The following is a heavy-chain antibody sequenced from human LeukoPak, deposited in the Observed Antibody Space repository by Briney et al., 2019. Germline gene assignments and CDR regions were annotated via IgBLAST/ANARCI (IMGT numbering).Heavy chain of an antibody. CDR3: AYQHGEGAFDI. V-gene: IGHV1-2*04. D-gene: IGHD2-2*01. CDR2: INPNSGGT. Sequence: GVSVKVSCKASGYTFTGYYMHWVRQAPGQGLEWMGWINPNSGGTNYAQKFQGWVTMTRDTSISTAYMELCRLRSDDTAVYYCAYQHGEGAFDIWGQGTMVTVSS. CDR1: GYTFTGYY. J-gene: IGHJ3*02.